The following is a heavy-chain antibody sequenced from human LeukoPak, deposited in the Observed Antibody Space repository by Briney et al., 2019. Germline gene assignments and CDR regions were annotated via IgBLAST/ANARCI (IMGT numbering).Heavy chain of an antibody. CDR1: GFTFSSYA. CDR2: ISYDGSNK. J-gene: IGHJ4*02. CDR3: AKVRTGHYFDY. V-gene: IGHV3-30-3*01. Sequence: PGGSLRLSCAASGFTFSSYAMHWVRQAPGKGLEWVAVISYDGSNKYYADSVKGRFTISRDNSKNTLYLQMNSLRAEDTAVYCCAKVRTGHYFDYWGQGTLVTVSS. D-gene: IGHD3/OR15-3a*01.